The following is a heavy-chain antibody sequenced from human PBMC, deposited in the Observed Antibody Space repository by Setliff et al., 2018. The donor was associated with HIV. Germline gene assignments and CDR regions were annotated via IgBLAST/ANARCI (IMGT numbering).Heavy chain of an antibody. V-gene: IGHV4-61*09. Sequence: PSETLSLTCTVSGGSIRTGNYYWNWIRQPAGKGLEWIGHIHTTGSINYNPSLRSRVTISLDTSKNQVSLSLASVTAADTAVYYCARDGGGSGWSLGEFDFWGQGTLVTVPQ. J-gene: IGHJ4*02. D-gene: IGHD6-19*01. CDR2: IHTTGSI. CDR1: GGSIRTGNYY. CDR3: ARDGGGSGWSLGEFDF.